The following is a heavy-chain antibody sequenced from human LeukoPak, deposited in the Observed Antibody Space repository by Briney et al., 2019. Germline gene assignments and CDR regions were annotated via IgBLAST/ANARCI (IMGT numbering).Heavy chain of an antibody. Sequence: GGSLRLSCAASGFTFSSYAMSWVRQAPGKGLEWVSAISGSGGSTYYADSVKGRFTISRDNSKNTLYLQMNSLRAEDTAVYYCAKDLSYSDYYGSGSLYWGQGTLVTVSS. CDR3: AKDLSYSDYYGSGSLY. CDR1: GFTFSSYA. V-gene: IGHV3-23*01. D-gene: IGHD3-10*01. CDR2: ISGSGGST. J-gene: IGHJ4*02.